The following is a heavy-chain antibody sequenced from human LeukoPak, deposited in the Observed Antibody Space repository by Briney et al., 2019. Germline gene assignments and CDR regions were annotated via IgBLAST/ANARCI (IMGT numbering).Heavy chain of an antibody. J-gene: IGHJ6*02. Sequence: SETLSLTCTVSGGSISSGDYYWSWIRQPPGKGLEWIGYIYYSGSTNYNPSLKSRVIISIDTSKNQFSLKLNSVTAADTAVYYCARGGTMDVWGQGTTVVVSS. CDR3: ARGGTMDV. CDR2: IYYSGST. V-gene: IGHV4-61*08. CDR1: GGSISSGDYY. D-gene: IGHD1-1*01.